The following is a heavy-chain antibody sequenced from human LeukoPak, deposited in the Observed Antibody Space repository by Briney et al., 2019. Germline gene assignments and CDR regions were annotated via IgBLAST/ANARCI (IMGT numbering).Heavy chain of an antibody. CDR3: ARQRYVVVVAATPELGY. V-gene: IGHV1-2*02. CDR2: INPNSGGT. J-gene: IGHJ4*02. D-gene: IGHD2-15*01. Sequence: ASVKVSCKASGYTFTGYYMHWVRQAPGQGLEWMGWINPNSGGTNYAQKFQGRVTMTRDTSISTAYMELSRLRSDDMAVYYCARQRYVVVVAATPELGYWGQGTLVTVSS. CDR1: GYTFTGYY.